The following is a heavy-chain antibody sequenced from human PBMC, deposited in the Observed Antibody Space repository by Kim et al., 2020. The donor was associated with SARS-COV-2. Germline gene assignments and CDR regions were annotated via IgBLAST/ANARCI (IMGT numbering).Heavy chain of an antibody. J-gene: IGHJ6*02. CDR1: GGSISSSSYY. V-gene: IGHV4-39*07. CDR2: IYYSGST. D-gene: IGHD3-10*01. CDR3: ARDPRITMVRGVLYYYGMDG. Sequence: SETLSLTCTVSGGSISSSSYYWGWIRQPPGKGLEWIGSIYYSGSTYYNPSLKSRVTISVDTSKNQFSLKLSSVTAADTAVYYCARDPRITMVRGVLYYYGMDGWGQGTTVTVSS.